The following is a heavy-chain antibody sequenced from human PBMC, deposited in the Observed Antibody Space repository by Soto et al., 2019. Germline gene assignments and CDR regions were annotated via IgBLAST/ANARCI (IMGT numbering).Heavy chain of an antibody. Sequence: GSLRLSCAASGFTFSTYRLNWVRRAPGKGLEWVSSIGGGASGTQYADSVKGRFTISRDNSKNMLYLQMNSLRAEDTAVYYCARIAMYWSGYHGMDYFGMDVWGQGITVTVSS. CDR3: ARIAMYWSGYHGMDYFGMDV. D-gene: IGHD3-3*01. CDR1: GFTFSTYR. CDR2: IGGGASGT. J-gene: IGHJ6*02. V-gene: IGHV3-23*01.